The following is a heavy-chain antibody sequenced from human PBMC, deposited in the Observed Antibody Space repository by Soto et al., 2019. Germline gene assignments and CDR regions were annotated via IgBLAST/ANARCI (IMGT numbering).Heavy chain of an antibody. V-gene: IGHV3-21*01. CDR3: ARVYGDYGSYYYYGMDV. J-gene: IGHJ6*02. Sequence: EVQLVESGGGLVKPGGSLRLSCAASGFTFSSYSMNWVRQAPGKGLEWVSSISSSSSYIYYADSVKGRFTISRDNAKNSLYLQMNSLRAEDTAVYYCARVYGDYGSYYYYGMDVWGQGTTVTVSS. D-gene: IGHD4-17*01. CDR1: GFTFSSYS. CDR2: ISSSSSYI.